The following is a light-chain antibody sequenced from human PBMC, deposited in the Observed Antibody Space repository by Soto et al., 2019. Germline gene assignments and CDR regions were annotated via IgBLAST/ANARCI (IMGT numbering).Light chain of an antibody. CDR2: EVN. CDR3: SSYTSSSTYV. J-gene: IGLJ1*01. Sequence: QSVLTQPASVSGSPGQSITMSCTGTSSDVGGYNYVSWYQQYPGKAPKLMIYEVNNRPSGVSNRFSGSKSGNTASLTISGLQAEDEADYYCSSYTSSSTYVFGTGTKVTV. V-gene: IGLV2-14*01. CDR1: SSDVGGYNY.